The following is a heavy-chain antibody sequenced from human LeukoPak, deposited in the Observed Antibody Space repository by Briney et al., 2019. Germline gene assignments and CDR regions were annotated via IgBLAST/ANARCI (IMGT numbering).Heavy chain of an antibody. V-gene: IGHV4-4*07. CDR1: GGSISSYY. CDR2: IYHSGST. Sequence: SETLSLTCTVSGGSISSYYWSWIRQPAGKGLEWIGSIYHSGSTYYNPSLKSRVTISVDTSKNQFSLKLSSVTAADTAVYYCARDLSGPGYSSSWSKNWFDPWGQGTLVTVSS. J-gene: IGHJ5*02. D-gene: IGHD6-13*01. CDR3: ARDLSGPGYSSSWSKNWFDP.